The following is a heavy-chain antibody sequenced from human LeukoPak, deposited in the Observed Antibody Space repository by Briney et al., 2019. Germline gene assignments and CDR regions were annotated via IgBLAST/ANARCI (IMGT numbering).Heavy chain of an antibody. CDR3: ARAMARYYFDY. J-gene: IGHJ4*02. CDR1: GGSISSGGYY. Sequence: TSETLSLTCTVSGGSISSGGYYWSWIRRHPGKGLEWIGYIYYSGSTYYNPSLKSRVTISVDTSKNQFSLKLSSVTAADTAVYYCARAMARYYFDYWGQGTLVTVSS. V-gene: IGHV4-31*03. CDR2: IYYSGST.